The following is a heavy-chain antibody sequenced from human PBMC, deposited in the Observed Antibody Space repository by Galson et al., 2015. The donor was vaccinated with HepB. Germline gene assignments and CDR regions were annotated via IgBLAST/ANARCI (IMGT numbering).Heavy chain of an antibody. Sequence: SLRLSCAASGFTFSDYYMSWIRQAPGKGLEWVSYISSSSSYTNYADSVKGRFTISRDNAKNSLYLQMNSLRAEDTAVYYCARGEPIYYDSSGYYYDRLQNAFDIWGQGTMVTVSS. J-gene: IGHJ3*02. V-gene: IGHV3-11*06. CDR3: ARGEPIYYDSSGYYYDRLQNAFDI. D-gene: IGHD3-22*01. CDR1: GFTFSDYY. CDR2: ISSSSSYT.